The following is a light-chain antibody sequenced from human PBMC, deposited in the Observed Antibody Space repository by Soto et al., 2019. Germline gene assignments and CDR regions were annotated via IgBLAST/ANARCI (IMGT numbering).Light chain of an antibody. J-gene: IGKJ1*01. Sequence: DIQMTQSPSTLSASVGDRVTITCRASQSISGWLAWYQQKPGKAPKLLIYDASSLEGGVPSRFSGSGSGTEFTLTISGLQPDDFATYYCQQYNSFSWTFGQGTKV. CDR1: QSISGW. CDR2: DAS. V-gene: IGKV1-5*01. CDR3: QQYNSFSWT.